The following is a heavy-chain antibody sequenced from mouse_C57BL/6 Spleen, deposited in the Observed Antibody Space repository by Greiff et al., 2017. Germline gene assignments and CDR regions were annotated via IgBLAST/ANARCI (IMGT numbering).Heavy chain of an antibody. CDR1: GFTFSSYA. CDR3: TRDTVDSSGYWFAF. CDR2: ISSGGDYI. J-gene: IGHJ3*01. D-gene: IGHD3-2*02. V-gene: IGHV5-9-1*02. Sequence: EVKLVESGEGLVKPGGSLKLSCAASGFTFSSYAMSWVRQTPEKRLEWVAYISSGGDYIYYADTVKGRFTISRDNARNTLYLQMSSLKSEDTAMYYCTRDTVDSSGYWFAFWGQGTLVTVSA.